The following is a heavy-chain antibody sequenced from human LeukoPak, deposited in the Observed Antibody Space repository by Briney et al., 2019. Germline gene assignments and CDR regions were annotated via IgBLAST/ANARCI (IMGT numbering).Heavy chain of an antibody. CDR2: ISWNGGST. J-gene: IGHJ4*02. CDR3: AKLGVEQAFAY. D-gene: IGHD1-26*01. CDR1: GFTFDDYT. Sequence: GGSLRLSCAASGFTFDDYTLHLVRQAPGKGLEWVSLISWNGGSTYYADSVKGRFTISRDNSKNSLYLQMNCLRSEDTALYYCAKLGVEQAFAYWGQGTLVTVSS. V-gene: IGHV3-43*01.